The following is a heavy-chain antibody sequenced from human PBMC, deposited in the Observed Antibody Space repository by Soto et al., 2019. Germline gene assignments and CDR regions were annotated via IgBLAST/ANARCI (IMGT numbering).Heavy chain of an antibody. CDR3: ARDRETYYDFWSGYSRVKPYYSYGMDV. J-gene: IGHJ6*02. D-gene: IGHD3-3*01. CDR1: GFTFSSYS. CDR2: ISSSSSTI. Sequence: EVQLVESGGGLVQPGGSLRLSCAASGFTFSSYSMNWVRQAPGKGLEWVSYISSSSSTIYYADSVKGRFTISRDNAKNSLYLQMNSLRDEDTAVYYCARDRETYYDFWSGYSRVKPYYSYGMDVWGQGPTVTFSS. V-gene: IGHV3-48*02.